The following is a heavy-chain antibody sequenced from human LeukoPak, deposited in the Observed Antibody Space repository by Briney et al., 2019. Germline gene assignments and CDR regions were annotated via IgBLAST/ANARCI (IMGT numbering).Heavy chain of an antibody. V-gene: IGHV3-74*01. CDR2: INGDGSDI. CDR3: AGGFGHNWSPFEN. CDR1: GFTFSSYA. Sequence: GGSLRLSCAASGFTFSSYAMSWVRQAPGKGLVWVSRINGDGSDISYADFVKGRFTISRDNAKNTLSLQMNSLTDDDTALYFCAGGFGHNWSPFENWGQGTLVSVSS. J-gene: IGHJ4*02. D-gene: IGHD1-1*01.